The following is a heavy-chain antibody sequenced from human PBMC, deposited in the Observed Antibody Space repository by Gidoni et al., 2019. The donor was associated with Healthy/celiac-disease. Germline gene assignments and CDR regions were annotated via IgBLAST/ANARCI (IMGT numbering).Heavy chain of an antibody. V-gene: IGHV3-23*01. CDR1: GFTFSSYA. J-gene: IGHJ4*02. Sequence: EVQLLESGGGLVQPGGSLRLSCAASGFTFSSYAMSWVRQAPGKGLEWVSAISGSGGSTYYADSVKGLFTISRDNSKNTLYLQMNSLRAEDTAVYYCAGADLGELSFTFSFDYWGQGTLVTVSS. CDR3: AGADLGELSFTFSFDY. D-gene: IGHD3-16*02. CDR2: ISGSGGST.